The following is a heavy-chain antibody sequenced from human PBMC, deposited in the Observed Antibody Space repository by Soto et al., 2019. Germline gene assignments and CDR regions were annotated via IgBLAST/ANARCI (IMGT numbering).Heavy chain of an antibody. CDR1: RYTFTSYY. V-gene: IGHV1-46*01. D-gene: IGHD2-2*01. Sequence: GASVKVSCKASRYTFTSYYMHWVRQAPGQGLEWMGIINPSGGSTSYAQKFQGRVTMTRDTSTSTVYMELSSLRSEDTAVYYCARADCSSTSCYLGRWFDTWGQGTLVTVSS. CDR2: INPSGGST. CDR3: ARADCSSTSCYLGRWFDT. J-gene: IGHJ5*02.